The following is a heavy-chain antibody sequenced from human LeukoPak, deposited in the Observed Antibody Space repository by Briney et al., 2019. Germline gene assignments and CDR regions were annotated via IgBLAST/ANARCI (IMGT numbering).Heavy chain of an antibody. CDR1: GFTFSSYA. CDR2: ISGSGGDT. J-gene: IGHJ4*02. Sequence: PGGSLRLSCAASGFTFSSYAMSWVRQAPGKGLEWVASISGSGGDTHYADSVKGRFTISRDISKNTLYVQMNSLRAEDTAVYYCVKDPGRNSWDFAYWGQGSLVTVSS. V-gene: IGHV3-23*01. D-gene: IGHD3-10*01. CDR3: VKDPGRNSWDFAY.